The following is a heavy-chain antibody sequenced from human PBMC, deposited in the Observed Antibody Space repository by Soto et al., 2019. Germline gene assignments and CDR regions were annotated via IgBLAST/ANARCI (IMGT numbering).Heavy chain of an antibody. D-gene: IGHD3-9*01. CDR2: MNPNSGNT. CDR1: GYTFTSYD. Sequence: ASVKVSCKASGYTFTSYDINWVRQATGQGLEWMGWMNPNSGNTGYAQKFQGRVTMTRNTSISTAYMELSSLRSEDTAVYYCARGRRGFDWLFHYYGMDVWGQATTVTVSS. CDR3: ARGRRGFDWLFHYYGMDV. V-gene: IGHV1-8*01. J-gene: IGHJ6*02.